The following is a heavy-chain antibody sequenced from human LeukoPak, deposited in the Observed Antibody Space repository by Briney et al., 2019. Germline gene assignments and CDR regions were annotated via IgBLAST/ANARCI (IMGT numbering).Heavy chain of an antibody. CDR2: MYPNNGNT. D-gene: IGHD3-10*01. J-gene: IGHJ5*02. V-gene: IGHV1-8*01. Sequence: ASVTVSCKASGFTFTSYDINWVRQASGQGLEWMGWMYPNNGNTGYAQKFQGRVTMTRDTSISTAYMELRGLRSEDTAVYYCVIDGEGVAISVNYWFDPWGQGTLVTVSS. CDR1: GFTFTSYD. CDR3: VIDGEGVAISVNYWFDP.